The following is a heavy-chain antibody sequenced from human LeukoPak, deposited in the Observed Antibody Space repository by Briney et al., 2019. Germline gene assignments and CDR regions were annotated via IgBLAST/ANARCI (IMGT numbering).Heavy chain of an antibody. CDR1: GFTVSSNY. CDR2: ISYDGYDK. V-gene: IGHV3-30-3*01. Sequence: TGGSLRLSCAASGFTVSSNYMNWVRQAPGKGLEWVTLISYDGYDKSYADSVRGRFTISRDNSRNTLYLQMDSLRGEDTAVYYCARDFFPIVDSTWYEIGYWGQGTLVTVSS. D-gene: IGHD2-21*01. CDR3: ARDFFPIVDSTWYEIGY. J-gene: IGHJ4*02.